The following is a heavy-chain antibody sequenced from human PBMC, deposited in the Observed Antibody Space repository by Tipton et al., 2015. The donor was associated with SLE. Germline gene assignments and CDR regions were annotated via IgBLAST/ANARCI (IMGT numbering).Heavy chain of an antibody. J-gene: IGHJ6*02. CDR2: IYYSGST. V-gene: IGHV4-59*11. CDR1: GGSISSHY. Sequence: TLSLTCTVSGGSISSHYWSWIRQPPGKGLEWIGYIYYSGSTNYNPSLKSRVTISVDTSKNQFSLKLSSVTAADTAVYYCARGTTGDVWGQGTTVTVSS. CDR3: ARGTTGDV. D-gene: IGHD4-11*01.